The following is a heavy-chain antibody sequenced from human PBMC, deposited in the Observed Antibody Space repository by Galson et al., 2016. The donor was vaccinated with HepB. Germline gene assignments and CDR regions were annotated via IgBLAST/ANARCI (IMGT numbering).Heavy chain of an antibody. CDR1: GGTSSNYA. Sequence: SVKVSCKASGGTSSNYAINWVRQAPGQGLEWMGRIIPIFDSANYAQKFQDRVAITVDKSTSPAYMELSSLRSEDTTVFYCARQDSYDSTGLDYWGQGTLVTVSS. CDR2: IIPIFDSA. J-gene: IGHJ4*02. V-gene: IGHV1-69*04. CDR3: ARQDSYDSTGLDY. D-gene: IGHD3-22*01.